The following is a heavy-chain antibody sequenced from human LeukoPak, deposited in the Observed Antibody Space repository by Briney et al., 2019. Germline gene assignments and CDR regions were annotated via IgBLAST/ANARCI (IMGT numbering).Heavy chain of an antibody. CDR2: ISYDGSNK. D-gene: IGHD4-17*01. CDR3: ARDLGWHDYGDRFPLDY. J-gene: IGHJ4*02. V-gene: IGHV3-30*04. CDR1: GFTFSSYA. Sequence: GGSLRLSCAASGFTFSSYAMHWVRQAPGKGLEWVAVISYDGSNKYYADSVKGRFTISRDNSKNTLCLQMNSLRAEDTAVYYCARDLGWHDYGDRFPLDYWGQGTLVTVSS.